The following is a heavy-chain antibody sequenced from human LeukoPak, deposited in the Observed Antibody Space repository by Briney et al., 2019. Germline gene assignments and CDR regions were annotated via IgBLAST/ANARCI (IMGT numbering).Heavy chain of an antibody. V-gene: IGHV4-31*03. CDR1: GGSISSGGYY. Sequence: HSETLSLTCTVPGGSISSGGYYWIWIRQHPGKGLEWIGYIYYSGSTYYNPSLKSRVTISVDTSKNQFSLKLSSVTTADTAVYYCTRSTNLEAFDIWGQGTMVTVSS. CDR2: IYYSGST. J-gene: IGHJ3*02. D-gene: IGHD2-8*01. CDR3: TRSTNLEAFDI.